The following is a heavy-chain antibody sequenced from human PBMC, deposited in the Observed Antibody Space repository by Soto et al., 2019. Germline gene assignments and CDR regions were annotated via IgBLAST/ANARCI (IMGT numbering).Heavy chain of an antibody. CDR3: GKVVVITSPVNWFDP. CDR2: ISGSGGST. V-gene: IGHV3-23*01. Sequence: PGESLKISCAASGFTFSSYAMSWVRQAPGKGLEWVSAISGSGGSTYYADSVKGRFTISRDNSKNTLYLQMNSLRAEDTAVYYCGKVVVITSPVNWFDPWGQGTLVTVSS. D-gene: IGHD3-22*01. J-gene: IGHJ5*02. CDR1: GFTFSSYA.